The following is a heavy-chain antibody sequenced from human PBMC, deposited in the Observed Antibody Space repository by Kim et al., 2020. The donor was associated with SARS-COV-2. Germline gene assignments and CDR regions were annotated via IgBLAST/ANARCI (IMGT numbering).Heavy chain of an antibody. CDR2: IIPIFGTA. CDR1: GGTFSSYA. V-gene: IGHV1-69*13. CDR3: AVARPPRNCSSTSCYIDYYYGMDV. J-gene: IGHJ6*02. D-gene: IGHD2-2*02. Sequence: SVKVSCKASGGTFSSYAISWVRQAPGQGLEWMGGIIPIFGTANYAQKFQGRVTITADESTSTAYMELSSLRSEDTAVYYCAVARPPRNCSSTSCYIDYYYGMDVWGQGTTVTVSS.